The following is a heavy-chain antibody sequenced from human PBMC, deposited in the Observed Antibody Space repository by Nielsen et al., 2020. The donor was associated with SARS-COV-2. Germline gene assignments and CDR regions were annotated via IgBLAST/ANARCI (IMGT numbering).Heavy chain of an antibody. Sequence: GGSLRLSCAASGFTFSDSSMNWVRQASGKGLEWLGRIRSKANDYATEYPASLKGRFIISRDDSKNTAYLLMNSLKIDDTAMYYCTRVNPTSGSWFDAFDIWGQGTVVTVSS. CDR2: IRSKANDYAT. CDR1: GFTFSDSS. CDR3: TRVNPTSGSWFDAFDI. V-gene: IGHV3-73*01. J-gene: IGHJ3*02. D-gene: IGHD1-26*01.